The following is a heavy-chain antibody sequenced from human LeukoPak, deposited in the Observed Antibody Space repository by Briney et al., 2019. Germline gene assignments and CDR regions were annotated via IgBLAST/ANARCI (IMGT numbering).Heavy chain of an antibody. J-gene: IGHJ4*02. D-gene: IGHD6-19*01. Sequence: ASVKVSCKASGYTFTGYYMHWVRQAPGQGLEWMGWINPNSGGTHYAQKFQGRVTMTRDTSISTAYMELSRLRSDDTAVYYCARVKGIAVAGTLYYWGQGTLVTVPS. CDR3: ARVKGIAVAGTLYY. CDR2: INPNSGGT. V-gene: IGHV1-2*02. CDR1: GYTFTGYY.